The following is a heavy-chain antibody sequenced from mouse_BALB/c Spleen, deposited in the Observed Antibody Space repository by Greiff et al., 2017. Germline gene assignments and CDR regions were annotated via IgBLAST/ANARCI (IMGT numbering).Heavy chain of an antibody. V-gene: IGHV1-5*01. Sequence: EVQLQQSGTVLARPGASVKMSCKASGYTFTSYWMHWVKQRPGQGLEWIGAIYPGNSDTSYNQKFKGKAKLTAVTSTSTAYMELSSLTNEDSAVYYCTRSDYGSRYWYFDVWGAGTTVTVSS. J-gene: IGHJ1*01. CDR3: TRSDYGSRYWYFDV. CDR2: IYPGNSDT. CDR1: GYTFTSYW. D-gene: IGHD1-1*01.